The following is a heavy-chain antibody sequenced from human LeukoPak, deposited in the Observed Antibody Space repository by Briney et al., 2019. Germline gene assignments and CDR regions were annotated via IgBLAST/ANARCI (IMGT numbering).Heavy chain of an antibody. V-gene: IGHV3-7*01. D-gene: IGHD5-18*01. CDR2: IKQDGSEK. J-gene: IGHJ4*02. CDR1: GFTFSSYW. CDR3: ARDGDLDTAMVNDY. Sequence: GGSLRLSCAASGFTFSSYWMSWVRQAPGKGLEWVANIKQDGSEKYYVDSVKGRFTISRDNAKNSLYLQMNGLRAEDTAVYYCARDGDLDTAMVNDYWGQGTLVTVSS.